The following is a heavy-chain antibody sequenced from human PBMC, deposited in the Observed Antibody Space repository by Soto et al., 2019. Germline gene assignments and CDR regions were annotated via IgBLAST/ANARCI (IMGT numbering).Heavy chain of an antibody. D-gene: IGHD3-10*01. CDR3: ARYGSGTYYQKTFDS. V-gene: IGHV4-31*03. J-gene: IGHJ4*02. CDR2: IYYSGST. Sequence: SQTLSLTCTVSGGSISSAGYNWSWIRQHPGKGLEWIGYIYYSGSTYYNPSLKSRVTISVDTSKNQFSLKLSSVTAADTAVYYCARYGSGTYYQKTFDSWGQGTLVTVSS. CDR1: GGSISSAGYN.